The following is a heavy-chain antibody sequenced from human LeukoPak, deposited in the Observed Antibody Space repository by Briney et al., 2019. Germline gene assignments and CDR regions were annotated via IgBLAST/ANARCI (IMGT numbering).Heavy chain of an antibody. CDR3: ARVYFNSGWYVFDY. V-gene: IGHV4-4*02. D-gene: IGHD6-19*01. CDR2: IYRIGSP. Sequence: SETLSLTCAVSGASISNNDWGWVRQPPGKGLEWIGEIYRIGSPNYNPSLKSRVTISVDRSNSQFSLRLSSVTAADTAVYYCARVYFNSGWYVFDYWGQGTLVTVSS. CDR1: GASISNNDW. J-gene: IGHJ4*02.